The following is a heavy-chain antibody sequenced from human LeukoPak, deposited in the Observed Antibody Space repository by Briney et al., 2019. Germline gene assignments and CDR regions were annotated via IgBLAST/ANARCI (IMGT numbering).Heavy chain of an antibody. D-gene: IGHD6-13*01. CDR3: ATQRTDSSSWY. Sequence: GASVKVSCKASGYTFTDYYMHWVQQAPGKGLEWMGRVDPEDGETIYAEKFQGRVTITADTSTDTAYMELSSLRFEDTAVYYCATQRTDSSSWYWGQGTLVTVSS. J-gene: IGHJ4*02. V-gene: IGHV1-69-2*01. CDR2: VDPEDGET. CDR1: GYTFTDYY.